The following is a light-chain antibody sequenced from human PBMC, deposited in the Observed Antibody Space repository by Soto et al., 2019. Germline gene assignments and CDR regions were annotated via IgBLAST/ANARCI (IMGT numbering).Light chain of an antibody. CDR1: QSISNS. CDR2: DAS. J-gene: IGKJ1*01. CDR3: QQYNNYSPTWT. Sequence: DIQMTRSPSTLSASVGDRVTITCRASQSISNSLAWYQQKPGKAPKLLIYDASSLLSGVPSRFNGSGSGTEFTLTISSLQPDDFATYYCQQYNNYSPTWTFGQGTKVDIK. V-gene: IGKV1-5*01.